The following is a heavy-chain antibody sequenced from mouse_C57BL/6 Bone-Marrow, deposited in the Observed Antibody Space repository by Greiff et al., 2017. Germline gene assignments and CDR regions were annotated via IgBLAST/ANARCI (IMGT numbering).Heavy chain of an antibody. CDR1: GFTFSSYA. CDR3: TRAGFAY. Sequence: DVKLQESGEGLVKPGGSLKLSCASSGFTFSSYAMSWVRQTPEKRLEWVAYISSGGDYIYYADTVKGRFTISRDNARNTLYLQMSSLKSEDTAMYYCTRAGFAYWGQGTLVTVSA. V-gene: IGHV5-9-1*02. J-gene: IGHJ3*01. CDR2: ISSGGDYI.